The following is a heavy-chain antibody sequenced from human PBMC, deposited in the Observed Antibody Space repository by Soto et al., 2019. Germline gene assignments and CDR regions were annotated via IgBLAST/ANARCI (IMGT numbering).Heavy chain of an antibody. J-gene: IGHJ3*02. D-gene: IGHD4-17*01. Sequence: QVQLVESGGGVVQPGRSLRLSCAASGFTFSSYGMHWVRQAPGKGLEWVAVISYDGSNKYYADSVKGRFTISRDNSKNTLYLQMNSLRAEDTAVYYCAKVLALSYGDYAGDAFDIWGQGTMVTVSS. V-gene: IGHV3-30*18. CDR2: ISYDGSNK. CDR1: GFTFSSYG. CDR3: AKVLALSYGDYAGDAFDI.